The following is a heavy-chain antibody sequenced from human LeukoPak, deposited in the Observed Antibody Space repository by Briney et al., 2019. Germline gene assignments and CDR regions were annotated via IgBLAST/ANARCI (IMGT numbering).Heavy chain of an antibody. J-gene: IGHJ1*01. V-gene: IGHV5-51*01. CDR3: ARRDSVAGFPESYFQH. CDR2: IYPGDSDT. CDR1: GYSFTSYW. Sequence: HGESLKISCKGSGYSFTSYWIGWVRQMPGKGLEWMGIIYPGDSDTRYSPSFQGQVTISADKSISTAYLQWSSLKASDTAMYYCARRDSVAGFPESYFQHWGQGTLVTVSS. D-gene: IGHD6-19*01.